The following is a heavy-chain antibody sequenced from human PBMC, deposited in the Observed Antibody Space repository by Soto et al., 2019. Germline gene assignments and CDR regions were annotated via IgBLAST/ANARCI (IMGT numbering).Heavy chain of an antibody. V-gene: IGHV3-48*02. CDR2: ISSSSSTI. Sequence: GGSLRLSCAASGFTFSSYSMNWVRQAPGKGLEWVSYISSSSSTIYYADSVKGRFTISRDNAKNSLYLQMNSLRDEDTAVYYCARGTDTAMELTYYYGMDVWGQGTTVTVSS. J-gene: IGHJ6*02. D-gene: IGHD5-18*01. CDR1: GFTFSSYS. CDR3: ARGTDTAMELTYYYGMDV.